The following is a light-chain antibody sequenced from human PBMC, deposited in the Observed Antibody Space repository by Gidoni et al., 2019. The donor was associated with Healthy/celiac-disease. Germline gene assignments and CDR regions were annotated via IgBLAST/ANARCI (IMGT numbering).Light chain of an antibody. J-gene: IGLJ1*01. CDR1: SSDVGGYNY. CDR3: SSYTSSSTDV. V-gene: IGLV2-14*01. CDR2: EVS. Sequence: QSALTQPASLSASPGQSITISCTGTSSDVGGYNYVSWYQQHPGQAPKLMIYEVSNRPSGVSNRFSGSKSGNTASLTISGLQAEDEADYYCSSYTSSSTDVFGTGTKVTVL.